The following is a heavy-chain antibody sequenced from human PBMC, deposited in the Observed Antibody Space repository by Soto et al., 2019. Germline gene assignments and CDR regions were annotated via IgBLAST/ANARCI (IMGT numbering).Heavy chain of an antibody. Sequence: ASVKVSCKASGYTFTGYYIHWVRQAPGQGLEWMAWINPNNGGTKYAQKFQGRVTMTRDTSINTAYMELSGLRYDDTAVYYCASGSYPAFSLWFWGQGTLVTVSS. CDR1: GYTFTGYY. V-gene: IGHV1-2*02. J-gene: IGHJ4*02. CDR3: ASGSYPAFSLWF. CDR2: INPNNGGT. D-gene: IGHD3-10*01.